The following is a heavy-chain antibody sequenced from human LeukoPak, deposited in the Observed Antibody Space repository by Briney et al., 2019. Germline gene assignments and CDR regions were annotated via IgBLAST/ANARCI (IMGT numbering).Heavy chain of an antibody. CDR1: GFPFSAYA. J-gene: IGHJ4*02. Sequence: GGSLRLSCVASGFPFSAYAMSWVRQAPNKGLEWVSGIRGSGDPAYYAESVKGRFTVYRDNFRNIVYLQMNSLRAEDTALYYCAKDLSSGTGRGFDHWGQGTLVSVSS. V-gene: IGHV3-23*01. D-gene: IGHD3/OR15-3a*01. CDR2: IRGSGDPA. CDR3: AKDLSSGTGRGFDH.